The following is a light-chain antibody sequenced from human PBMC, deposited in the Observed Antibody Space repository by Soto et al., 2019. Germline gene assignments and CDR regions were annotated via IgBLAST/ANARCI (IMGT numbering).Light chain of an antibody. CDR1: QSVSSN. Sequence: EMVMTQSPATLSVSPGERATLSCRASQSVSSNLAWYQQKPGQAPRLLIYGASTRATGIPARFSGSGSGTEFTLTISSLQSEDFAVYYCQQYNDWPRRLTFGGGTKVDIK. CDR2: GAS. J-gene: IGKJ4*01. V-gene: IGKV3-15*01. CDR3: QQYNDWPRRLT.